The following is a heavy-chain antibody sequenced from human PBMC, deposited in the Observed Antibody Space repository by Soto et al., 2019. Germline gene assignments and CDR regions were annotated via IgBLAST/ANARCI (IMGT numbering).Heavy chain of an antibody. D-gene: IGHD5-12*01. CDR3: ARGVATVVTSYFYY. V-gene: IGHV4-34*01. CDR2: INHSGST. J-gene: IGHJ4*02. CDR1: GGSFSGYY. Sequence: QVQLQQWGAGLLKPSETLSLTCAVYGGSFSGYYWSWIRQPPGKGLEWIGEINHSGSTNYNPSLKSRVTISVDTSKNQFSLKLSSVTAADTAVYYCARGVATVVTSYFYYWGQGTLVTVSS.